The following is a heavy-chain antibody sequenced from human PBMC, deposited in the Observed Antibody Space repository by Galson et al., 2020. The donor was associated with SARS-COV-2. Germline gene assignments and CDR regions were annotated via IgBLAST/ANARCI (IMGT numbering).Heavy chain of an antibody. Sequence: ETLSLTCSVSGYSISSGYYWGWIRQPPGKGLEWVGSIYHTGSTYYNPSLKSRVTISRDTSKNQFSLRLSSVTVTDTAVYYCANDEGYGSGWAGGGGHWGQGTLVTGSS. CDR2: IYHTGST. CDR3: ANDEGYGSGWAGGGGH. J-gene: IGHJ4*02. V-gene: IGHV4-38-2*02. CDR1: GYSISSGYY. D-gene: IGHD6-19*01.